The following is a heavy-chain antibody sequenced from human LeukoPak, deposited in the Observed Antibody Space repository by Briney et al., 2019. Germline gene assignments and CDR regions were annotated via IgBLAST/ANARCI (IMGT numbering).Heavy chain of an antibody. V-gene: IGHV3-74*01. J-gene: IGHJ4*02. CDR3: ARVGREYSSSSPPDY. CDR1: GFTFSTYW. D-gene: IGHD6-6*01. Sequence: GGSLRLSCVVSGFTFSTYWMHWVRQGPGKGLVWVSRIDSGGSNTLYADSMRGRFTISRDNAKNTLYLQMNSLRVEDTAMYYCARVGREYSSSSPPDYWGQGTLVTVSS. CDR2: IDSGGSNT.